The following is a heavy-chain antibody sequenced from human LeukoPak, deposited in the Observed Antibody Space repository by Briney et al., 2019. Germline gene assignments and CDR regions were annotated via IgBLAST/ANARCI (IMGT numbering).Heavy chain of an antibody. V-gene: IGHV3-53*01. D-gene: IGHD2-8*02. CDR2: IYSGDRT. CDR1: GSTVSTNY. CDR3: ARDTGGTFDF. J-gene: IGHJ4*02. Sequence: GGSLRLSCAASGSTVSTNYMSSVRQAPGNGLEWVSIIYSGDRTYYADSVKGRFTISIDNSKNTLSLQMNRLRAEDTAMYYCARDTGGTFDFWGQGTLVTVSS.